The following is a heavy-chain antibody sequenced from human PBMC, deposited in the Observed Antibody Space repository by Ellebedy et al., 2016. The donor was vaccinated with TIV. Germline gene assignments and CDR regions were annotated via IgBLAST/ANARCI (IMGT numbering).Heavy chain of an antibody. D-gene: IGHD4-17*01. CDR1: GGTFSSFA. Sequence: ASVKVSCKASGGTFSSFAISWVRQAPGQGLEWMGRITPILGMANYAQKFQGRVTITADTSMSTVYMELNSLRSEDTAVYYCARDRDGDPLDLWGQGTLVTVSS. CDR3: ARDRDGDPLDL. V-gene: IGHV1-69*04. CDR2: ITPILGMA. J-gene: IGHJ5*02.